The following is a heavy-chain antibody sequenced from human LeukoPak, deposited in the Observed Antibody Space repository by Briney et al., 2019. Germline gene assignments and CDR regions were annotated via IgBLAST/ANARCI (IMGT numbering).Heavy chain of an antibody. J-gene: IGHJ4*01. CDR1: GVSISSYY. Sequence: SESLSLTCAASGVSISSYYRSWIRQPAGKGLEWIGRIYSAGSTNYNASLKSRGITTVDTTKNQYSLRLRSVTAADTAVYYCARQIASAGTAGFDFWGQGTLVT. V-gene: IGHV4-4*07. D-gene: IGHD6-13*01. CDR3: ARQIASAGTAGFDF. CDR2: IYSAGST.